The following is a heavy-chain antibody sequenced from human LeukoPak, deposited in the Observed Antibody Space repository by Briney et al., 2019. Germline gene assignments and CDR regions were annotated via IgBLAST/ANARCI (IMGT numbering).Heavy chain of an antibody. J-gene: IGHJ4*02. D-gene: IGHD6-13*01. V-gene: IGHV4-31*03. CDR2: IYYSGST. CDR3: ARDGIAAAFDY. CDR1: GGSISSGDYY. Sequence: PSETLSLTCTVSGGSISSGDYYWSWIRQHPGKGLEWIGYIYYSGSTYYNPSLKSRVTISVDTSKNQFSLKLSSVTAADTAVYYCARDGIAAAFDYWGQGTLVTVSS.